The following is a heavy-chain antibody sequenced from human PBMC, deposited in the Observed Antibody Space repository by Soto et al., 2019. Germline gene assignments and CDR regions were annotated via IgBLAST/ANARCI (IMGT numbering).Heavy chain of an antibody. D-gene: IGHD2-8*01. V-gene: IGHV4-59*01. J-gene: IGHJ3*02. CDR2: IYYSGST. Sequence: SETQSLTCTVSGGSISSYYWSWIRQPPGKGLEWIGYIYYSGSTNYNPSLKSRVTISVDTSKNQFSLKLSSVTAADTAVYYCARGNGCTNGVCYTQDDAFDIWGQGTMVTVSS. CDR3: ARGNGCTNGVCYTQDDAFDI. CDR1: GGSISSYY.